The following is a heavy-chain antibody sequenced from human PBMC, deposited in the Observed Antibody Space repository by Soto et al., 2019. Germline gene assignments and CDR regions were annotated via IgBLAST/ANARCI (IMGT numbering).Heavy chain of an antibody. CDR2: VHYSGNT. V-gene: IGHV4-59*01. D-gene: IGHD6-19*01. CDR1: GVSIISYY. CDR3: ARIAVTVTPSFDP. Sequence: PSETLSLTCTVSGVSIISYYWSWIRQPPGKGLEWIGHVHYSGNTNYNPSLKSRVTISIDTSKKQFSLRLSSVTAADTAVYYCARIAVTVTPSFDPWGQGTLVTVSS. J-gene: IGHJ5*02.